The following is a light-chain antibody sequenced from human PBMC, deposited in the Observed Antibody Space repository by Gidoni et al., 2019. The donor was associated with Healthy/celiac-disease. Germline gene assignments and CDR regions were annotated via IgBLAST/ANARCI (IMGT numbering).Light chain of an antibody. J-gene: IGKJ2*01. Sequence: DIVLTQSPGTLSLSPGERATLSCRASQSVSSSYLAWYQQKPGQAPRLLIYGASSRATGIPDRFSGSGSGTDFTLTISRLEPEDFAVYYCQQYGSSREYTFGQGTKLEIK. CDR1: QSVSSSY. CDR3: QQYGSSREYT. V-gene: IGKV3-20*01. CDR2: GAS.